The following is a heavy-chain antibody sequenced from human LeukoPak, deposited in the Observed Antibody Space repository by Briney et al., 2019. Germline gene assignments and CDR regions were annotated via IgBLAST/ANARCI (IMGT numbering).Heavy chain of an antibody. CDR3: ARDMSYYGSGSYYFY. D-gene: IGHD3-10*01. Sequence: QPGGSLRLSCAASGFTFSSYGMHWVRQAPGKGLEWVAVISYDGSNKYYADSVKGRFTISRDNAKNSLYLQMNSLRAEDTAVYYCARDMSYYGSGSYYFYWGQGTLVTVSS. CDR1: GFTFSSYG. CDR2: ISYDGSNK. V-gene: IGHV3-30*03. J-gene: IGHJ4*02.